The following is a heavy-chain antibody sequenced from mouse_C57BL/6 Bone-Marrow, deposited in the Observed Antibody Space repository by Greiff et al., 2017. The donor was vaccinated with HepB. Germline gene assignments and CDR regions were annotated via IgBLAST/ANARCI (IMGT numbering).Heavy chain of an antibody. Sequence: EVQVVESGGGLVQPGGSLSLSCAASGFTFTDYYMSWVRQPPGKALEWLGFIRNKANGYTTEYSASVKGRFTISRDNSQSILYLQMNALRAEDSATYYCARFTTVEASYYFDYWGQGTTLTVSS. V-gene: IGHV7-3*01. CDR3: ARFTTVEASYYFDY. CDR2: IRNKANGYTT. CDR1: GFTFTDYY. D-gene: IGHD1-1*01. J-gene: IGHJ2*01.